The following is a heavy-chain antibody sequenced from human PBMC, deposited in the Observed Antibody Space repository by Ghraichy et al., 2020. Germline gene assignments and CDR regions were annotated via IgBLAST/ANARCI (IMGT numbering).Heavy chain of an antibody. V-gene: IGHV3-48*02. J-gene: IGHJ4*02. CDR2: ISHTSSTI. CDR3: ARAGYYHDSNGYYYFDY. CDR1: GFTFSAYT. Sequence: GSLRLSCTASGFTFSAYTLNWVRQAPGKGLEWVSFISHTSSTIYYTDSVKGRFAISRDNAANSLYLQMNSLRDEDTAVYYCARAGYYHDSNGYYYFDYWGQGTLVTVSS. D-gene: IGHD3-22*01.